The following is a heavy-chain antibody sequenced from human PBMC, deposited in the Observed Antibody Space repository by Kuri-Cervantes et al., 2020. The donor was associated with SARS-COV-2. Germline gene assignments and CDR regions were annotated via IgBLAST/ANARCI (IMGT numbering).Heavy chain of an antibody. Sequence: GESLKISCAASGFTFDSYSMTWVRQAPGKGLEWVSSITGGGAYISYADSVKGRFTISRDNAKNSLYLKMNSLRAEDTAVYYCARENSDFVTWFDPWGQGTLVTVSS. D-gene: IGHD3/OR15-3a*01. CDR3: ARENSDFVTWFDP. J-gene: IGHJ5*02. CDR1: GFTFDSYS. CDR2: ITGGGAYI. V-gene: IGHV3-21*01.